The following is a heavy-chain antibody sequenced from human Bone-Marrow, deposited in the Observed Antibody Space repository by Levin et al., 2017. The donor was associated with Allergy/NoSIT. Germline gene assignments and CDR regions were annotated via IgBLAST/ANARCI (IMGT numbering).Heavy chain of an antibody. CDR1: GYTFTGYY. CDR2: INPNSGGT. V-gene: IGHV1-2*02. CDR3: ARENPGGEYFQH. J-gene: IGHJ1*01. Sequence: ASVKVSCKASGYTFTGYYMHWVRQAPGQGLEWMGWINPNSGGTNYAQKFQGRVTMTRDTSISTAYMELSRLRSDDTAVYYCARENPGGEYFQHWGQGTLVTVSS.